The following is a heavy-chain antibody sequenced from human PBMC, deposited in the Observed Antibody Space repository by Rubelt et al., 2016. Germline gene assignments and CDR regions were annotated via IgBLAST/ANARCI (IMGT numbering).Heavy chain of an antibody. CDR1: GFSVSSYY. V-gene: IGHV3-72*01. D-gene: IGHD2-15*01. CDR2: SRNKANSYTT. J-gene: IGHJ3*02. Sequence: GFSVSSYYINWVRQAPGKGLEWVGRSRNKANSYTTEYAASVKGRFTISRDDSKNSLYLQMNSLKTEDTAVYYCARGLGRVDVFDIWGQGTMVTVSS. CDR3: ARGLGRVDVFDI.